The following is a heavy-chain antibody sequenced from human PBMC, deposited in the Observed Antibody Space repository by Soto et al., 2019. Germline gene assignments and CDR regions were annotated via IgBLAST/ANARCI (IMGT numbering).Heavy chain of an antibody. Sequence: EASVKVSCKASGGTFSSYAISWVLQAPGQGLEWMGGIIPIFGTANYAQKFQGRVTITADESTSTAYMELSSLRSEDTAVYYCASDYDFWSGYYDWGQGTLVTVSS. J-gene: IGHJ4*02. CDR2: IIPIFGTA. CDR1: GGTFSSYA. D-gene: IGHD3-3*01. CDR3: ASDYDFWSGYYD. V-gene: IGHV1-69*13.